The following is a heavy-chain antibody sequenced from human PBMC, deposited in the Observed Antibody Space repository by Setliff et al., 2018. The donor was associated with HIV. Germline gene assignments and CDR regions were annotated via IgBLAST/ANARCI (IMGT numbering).Heavy chain of an antibody. CDR1: GGSISSGSYY. V-gene: IGHV4-61*10. CDR2: INHSGGT. D-gene: IGHD2-2*01. J-gene: IGHJ5*02. CDR3: VRDGTQCSRTTCINWVDP. Sequence: SETLSLTCTVSGGSISSGSYYWSWIRQPAGRGLEWIAEINHSGGTNHNPSLKSRITISVDTSKNQFSLKLSSVTAADTAMYYCVRDGTQCSRTTCINWVDPWGQGTLVTVSS.